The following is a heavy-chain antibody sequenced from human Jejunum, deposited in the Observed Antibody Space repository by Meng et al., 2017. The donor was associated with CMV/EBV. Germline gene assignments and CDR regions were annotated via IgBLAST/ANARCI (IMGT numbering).Heavy chain of an antibody. Sequence: FTFTNYAMSWVRQAPGKGLEWVSDISGSGGSTFYADSVKGRFTVSRDNSKNTLYLQMSSLRAEDTAVYYCAKIGASSGSGYQGLDVWGQGTTVTVSS. V-gene: IGHV3-23*01. CDR1: FTFTNYA. CDR3: AKIGASSGSGYQGLDV. J-gene: IGHJ6*02. D-gene: IGHD3-22*01. CDR2: ISGSGGST.